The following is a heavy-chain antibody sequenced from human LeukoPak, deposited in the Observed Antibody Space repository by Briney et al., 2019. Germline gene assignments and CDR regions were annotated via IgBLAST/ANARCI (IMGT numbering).Heavy chain of an antibody. V-gene: IGHV3-21*01. J-gene: IGHJ4*02. CDR2: ISSSSSYI. Sequence: GGSLRLSCAASGFTFSSYSMNWVRQAPGRGLEWVSSISSSSSYIYYADSVKGRFTISRDNAKNSLYLQMNSLRAEDTAVYYCARDRYCSGGSCRGNFDYWGQGTLVTVSS. CDR1: GFTFSSYS. CDR3: ARDRYCSGGSCRGNFDY. D-gene: IGHD2-15*01.